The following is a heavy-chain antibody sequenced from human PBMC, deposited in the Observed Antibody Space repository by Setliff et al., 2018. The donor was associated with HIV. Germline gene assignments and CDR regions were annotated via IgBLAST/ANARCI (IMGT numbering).Heavy chain of an antibody. Sequence: SETLSLTCSVSGGSISSSTYYWGWIRQPPGQGLEWIGSIYHSGFTYHNPSLKSRITLSVDTSKNQFSLKLSSVTAADTAVYYCAFSKQMATMVFDYWGQGALVTVSS. CDR1: GGSISSSTYY. V-gene: IGHV4-39*01. CDR2: IYHSGFT. D-gene: IGHD2-8*01. CDR3: AFSKQMATMVFDY. J-gene: IGHJ4*02.